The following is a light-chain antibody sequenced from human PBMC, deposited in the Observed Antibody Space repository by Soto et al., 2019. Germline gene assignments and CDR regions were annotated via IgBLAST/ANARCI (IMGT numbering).Light chain of an antibody. J-gene: IGKJ1*01. CDR3: QQYGSSRT. CDR1: QSVSSSY. Sequence: EIVLTQSPGTLSLSPGERATLSCRASQSVSSSYLAWYQQKPGQAPRLLIYGASSRATGIAERFSGSGSGTPFTLTISRLEPEDFALYYCQQYGSSRTLGQGTKVEIK. V-gene: IGKV3-20*01. CDR2: GAS.